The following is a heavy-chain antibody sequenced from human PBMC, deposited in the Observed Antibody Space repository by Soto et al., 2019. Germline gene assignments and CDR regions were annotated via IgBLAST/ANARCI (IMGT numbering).Heavy chain of an antibody. CDR3: ARKFGCSSSSCFGMDV. J-gene: IGHJ6*02. D-gene: IGHD2-2*01. V-gene: IGHV3-23*01. CDR1: GFTFSSYA. Sequence: GGSLRLSCAASGFTFSSYALSWVRQAPGKGLEWVSTISYSGDNTYYADSVKGRFTISRDTSQNTLFLQMNSLRAEDTAVYYCARKFGCSSSSCFGMDVWGQGTTVTVSS. CDR2: ISYSGDNT.